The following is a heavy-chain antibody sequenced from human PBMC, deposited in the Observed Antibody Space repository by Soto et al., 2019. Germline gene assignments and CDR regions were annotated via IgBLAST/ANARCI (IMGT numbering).Heavy chain of an antibody. CDR3: ARDPAP. CDR1: GGSISSGGYY. CDR2: IYNSGST. V-gene: IGHV4-31*03. Sequence: QVQLQESGPGLVKPSQTLSLTCTVSGGSISSGGYYWSWIRQHPGKGLEWIGYIYNSGSTYYNPSLQSRFTISAATSKNQFSLKLSSVTAAATAAYSCARDPAPWGQGTLGTVSS. J-gene: IGHJ5*02.